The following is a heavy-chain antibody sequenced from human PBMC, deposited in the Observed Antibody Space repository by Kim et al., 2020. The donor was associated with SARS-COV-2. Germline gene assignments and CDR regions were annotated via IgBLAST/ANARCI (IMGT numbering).Heavy chain of an antibody. CDR2: ISWNSGSI. D-gene: IGHD3-3*01. J-gene: IGHJ6*02. Sequence: GGSLRLSCAASGFTFDDYAMHWVRQAPGKGLEWVSGISWNSGSIGYADSVKGRFTISRDNAKNSLYLQMNSLRAEDTALYYCAKEQTGYYDFWSGYPPIWGHGMDVWGQGTTVTVSS. CDR3: AKEQTGYYDFWSGYPPIWGHGMDV. CDR1: GFTFDDYA. V-gene: IGHV3-9*01.